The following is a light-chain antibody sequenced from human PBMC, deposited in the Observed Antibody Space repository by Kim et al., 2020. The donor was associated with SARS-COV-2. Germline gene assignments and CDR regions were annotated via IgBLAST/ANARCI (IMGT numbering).Light chain of an antibody. J-gene: IGLJ2*01. CDR2: DVI. Sequence: QSITISCTGINSGIGLYDYVYGYQQHPGKAPKRMIHDVINRPSGVSSRCSGSKAGNTASLTISGLQAEDEANYCCNSHRPSSPLVVFGGGTQLTVL. V-gene: IGLV2-14*04. CDR3: NSHRPSSPLVV. CDR1: NSGIGLYDY.